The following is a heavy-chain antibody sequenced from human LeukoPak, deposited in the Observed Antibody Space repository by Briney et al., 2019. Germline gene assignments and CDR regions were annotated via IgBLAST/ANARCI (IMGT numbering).Heavy chain of an antibody. Sequence: PGGSLILSCAASGFTFDDYGMSWVRPAPGKGLEWVASIRQDGNEKYYVDSVKGRFTISRDNTYYSLYLQMNTLRAEDTAVYYCARDGVAPGLYFDYWGQGNLVTVSS. J-gene: IGHJ4*02. CDR1: GFTFDDYG. CDR3: ARDGVAPGLYFDY. V-gene: IGHV3-7*01. CDR2: IRQDGNEK. D-gene: IGHD2-8*01.